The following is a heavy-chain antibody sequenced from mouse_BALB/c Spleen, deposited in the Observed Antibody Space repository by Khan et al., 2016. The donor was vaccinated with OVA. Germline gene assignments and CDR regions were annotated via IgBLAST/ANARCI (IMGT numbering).Heavy chain of an antibody. CDR3: ARKNGSDFDY. Sequence: IQLVQSGPELVKPGASVKISCKASGYSFTGYFMNWVMQSHGKRLEWIGRINPHIGETFYNQKFKDKATLTVDESSSTAHMELRSLASEDSAVYYCARKNGSDFDYWGQGSTLKVSS. J-gene: IGHJ2*01. CDR2: INPHIGET. CDR1: GYSFTGYF. D-gene: IGHD1-1*01. V-gene: IGHV1-20*02.